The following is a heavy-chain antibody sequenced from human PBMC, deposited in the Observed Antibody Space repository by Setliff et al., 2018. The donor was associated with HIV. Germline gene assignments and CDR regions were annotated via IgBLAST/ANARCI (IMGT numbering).Heavy chain of an antibody. V-gene: IGHV4-31*03. CDR1: GGSISRGGYY. CDR2: IYYSGST. CDR3: ARLTFVSRFLGWSPEYSFYHYYLDV. J-gene: IGHJ6*03. D-gene: IGHD3-3*01. Sequence: PSETLSLTCTVSGGSISRGGYYWSWIRQLPGKGLEWIGYIYYSGSTYYNPSLKSRVTISVDTSKNQFSLKLNSVTAADTAVYYCARLTFVSRFLGWSPEYSFYHYYLDVWGKGTTVTVS.